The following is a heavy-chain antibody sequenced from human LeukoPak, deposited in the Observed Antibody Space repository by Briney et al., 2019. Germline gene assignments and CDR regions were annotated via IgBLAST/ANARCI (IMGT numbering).Heavy chain of an antibody. D-gene: IGHD2-8*01. Sequence: GGPLRLSCTASGFTFTSHWMSWVRQAPGKGLEWVARMNLDGSEKYYVDSVKGRFTISRDNAKTSLYLEMKSLRAEDTAVYYCARDATYCTNGVCYTRFDYWGQGTLVTVSS. V-gene: IGHV3-7*01. CDR1: GFTFTSHW. CDR2: MNLDGSEK. CDR3: ARDATYCTNGVCYTRFDY. J-gene: IGHJ4*02.